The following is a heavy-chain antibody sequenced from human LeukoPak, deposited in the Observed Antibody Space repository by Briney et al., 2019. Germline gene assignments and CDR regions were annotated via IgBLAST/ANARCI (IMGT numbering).Heavy chain of an antibody. CDR1: GFTVSGNY. CDR2: ISDSGST. CDR3: AKDRNIEYCSGTSCLGPFDY. V-gene: IGHV3-53*01. D-gene: IGHD2-2*01. J-gene: IGHJ4*02. Sequence: PGGSLRLSCAASGFTVSGNYMYWVRQTPGKGLEWVSAISDSGSTYYGDSVKGRFTISRDNSKNTVYLQMDSLRAEDTAVYYCAKDRNIEYCSGTSCLGPFDYWGQGTLVTVST.